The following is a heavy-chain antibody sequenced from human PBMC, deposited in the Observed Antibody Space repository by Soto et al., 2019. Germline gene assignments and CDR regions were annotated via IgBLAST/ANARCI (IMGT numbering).Heavy chain of an antibody. CDR2: IKSDGSST. CDR3: ARGLVVVPTAATSYYYMDV. CDR1: GVTFSIHW. V-gene: IGHV3-74*01. Sequence: GGSLRLSCAASGVTFSIHWMHWVRQAPGKGLVWVSRIKSDGSSTSYADSVKGRFTISRDNAKNTLYLQMNSLRAEDTALYYCARGLVVVPTAATSYYYMDVWGKGTTVTVSS. D-gene: IGHD2-2*01. J-gene: IGHJ6*03.